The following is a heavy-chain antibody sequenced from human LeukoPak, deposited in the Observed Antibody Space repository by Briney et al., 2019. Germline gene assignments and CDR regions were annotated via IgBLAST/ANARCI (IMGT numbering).Heavy chain of an antibody. CDR3: ARNNGMDV. V-gene: IGHV3-7*03. CDR1: GFALSSHW. J-gene: IGHJ6*02. CDR2: VNRDGSET. Sequence: GGSLRLSCAASGFALSSHWMTWVRQVPGKGPEWVANVNRDGSETYYLDSVKGRFTISKDNAKNSLYLQMNSLRAEDTALYHCARNNGMDVWGQGTTVIVSS.